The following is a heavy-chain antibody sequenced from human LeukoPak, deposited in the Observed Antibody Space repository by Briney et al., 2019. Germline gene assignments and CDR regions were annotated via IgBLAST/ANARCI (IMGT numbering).Heavy chain of an antibody. CDR1: GYTFTGYY. V-gene: IGHV1-69*13. CDR3: AREGGHCSGGSCYSFDY. Sequence: GASVKVSCKASGYTFTGYYMHWVRQAPGQGLEWMGGIIPIFGTANYAQKFQGRVTITADESTSTAYMELSSLRSEDTAVYYCAREGGHCSGGSCYSFDYWGQGTLVTVSS. J-gene: IGHJ4*02. CDR2: IIPIFGTA. D-gene: IGHD2-15*01.